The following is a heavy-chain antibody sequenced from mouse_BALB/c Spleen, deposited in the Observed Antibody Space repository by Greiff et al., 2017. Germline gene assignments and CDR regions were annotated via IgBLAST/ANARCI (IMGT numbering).Heavy chain of an antibody. CDR1: GYTFSSYW. V-gene: IGHV1-9*01. Sequence: QVQLQQSGAELMKPGASVKISCKATGYTFSSYWIEWVKQRPGHGLEWIGEILPGSGSTNYNEKFKDKATFTADTSSNTAYMQLSSLTSEDSAVYYCAAAYYGSSYGFAYWGQGTLVTVSA. D-gene: IGHD1-1*01. CDR3: AAAYYGSSYGFAY. J-gene: IGHJ3*01. CDR2: ILPGSGST.